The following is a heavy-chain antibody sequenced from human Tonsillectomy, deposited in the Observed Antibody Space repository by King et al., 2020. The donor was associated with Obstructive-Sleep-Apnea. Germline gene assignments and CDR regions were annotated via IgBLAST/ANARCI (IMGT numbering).Heavy chain of an antibody. V-gene: IGHV3-23*04. CDR3: AKDVEVPAAILDDMFDY. CDR2: ISGSGGCT. Sequence: VPLVESGGGLVQPGGSLRLSCAASGFTFSSYAMSLVRQAPGKGLEWGSAISGSGGCTYYADSVKGRFTIPRDYSKNTLYLQMNSLRAEDTAVYYCAKDVEVPAAILDDMFDYWGQGTLVTVSS. J-gene: IGHJ4*02. CDR1: GFTFSSYA. D-gene: IGHD2-2*01.